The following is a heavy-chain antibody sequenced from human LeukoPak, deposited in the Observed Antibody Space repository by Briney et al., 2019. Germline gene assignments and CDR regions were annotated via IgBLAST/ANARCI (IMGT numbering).Heavy chain of an antibody. Sequence: PSETLSLTCAVSGGSISSSNWWSWVRQPPGKGLEWIGEIYHSGSTNYIPSLKSRVTISVDKSKNQFSLKLSSVTAADTAVYYCARASVGATPFDYWGQGTLVTVSS. CDR1: GGSISSSNW. D-gene: IGHD1-26*01. J-gene: IGHJ4*02. CDR3: ARASVGATPFDY. V-gene: IGHV4-4*02. CDR2: IYHSGST.